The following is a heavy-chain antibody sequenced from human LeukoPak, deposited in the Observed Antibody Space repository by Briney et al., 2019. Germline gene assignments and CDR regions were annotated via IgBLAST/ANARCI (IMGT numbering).Heavy chain of an antibody. D-gene: IGHD6-6*01. V-gene: IGHV3-48*04. J-gene: IGHJ4*02. CDR2: ITFSSSII. Sequence: GGSLRLSCAASGFTFSSYSMNWVRQAPGKGLEWVSYITFSSSIIYYADSVKGRFTISGDNANNLLYLQMNSLRAEDTAVYYCARESFAARWDWGQGTLVTVSS. CDR3: ARESFAARWD. CDR1: GFTFSSYS.